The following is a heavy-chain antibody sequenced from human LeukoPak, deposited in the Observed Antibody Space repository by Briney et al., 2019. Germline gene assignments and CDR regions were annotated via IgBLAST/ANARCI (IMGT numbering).Heavy chain of an antibody. CDR3: AKDQRGVVGATAFDY. CDR1: GFTFSSYG. CDR2: IWYDGSNK. D-gene: IGHD1-26*01. V-gene: IGHV3-33*06. Sequence: GGSLRLSCAASGFTFSSYGMHWVRQAPGKGLEWVAVIWYDGSNKYYADSVKGRFTISRDNSKNTLYLQMNSLRAEDTAVYYCAKDQRGVVGATAFDYWGQGTLVTVSS. J-gene: IGHJ4*02.